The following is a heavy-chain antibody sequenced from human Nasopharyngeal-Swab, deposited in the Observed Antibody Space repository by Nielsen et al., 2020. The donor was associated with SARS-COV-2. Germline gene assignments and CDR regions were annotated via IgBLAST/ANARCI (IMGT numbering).Heavy chain of an antibody. D-gene: IGHD3-22*01. Sequence: SETLSLTCTVSGGSISSYYWSWIRQHPGKGLEWIGYIYYSGSTYYNPSLKSRVTISVDTSKNQFSLKLSSVTAADTAVYYCARERPLNYYDSSGFDDFDYWGQGTLVTVSS. CDR2: IYYSGST. CDR3: ARERPLNYYDSSGFDDFDY. CDR1: GGSISSYY. V-gene: IGHV4-59*06. J-gene: IGHJ4*02.